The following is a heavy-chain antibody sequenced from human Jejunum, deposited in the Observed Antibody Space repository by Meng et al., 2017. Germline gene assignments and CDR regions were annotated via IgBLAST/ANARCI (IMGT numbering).Heavy chain of an antibody. Sequence: VQLQESGPRLVTPSGTLSLTCAVSGASISSSTWWSWVRQPPGKGLEWIGEIYRSGSTYYNPSLKSRVTISVDKSNNQFSLKLSSVTAADTAVYYCARDSTNTLGSQTYYFDYWGQGTLVTVSS. V-gene: IGHV4-4*02. J-gene: IGHJ4*02. CDR3: ARDSTNTLGSQTYYFDY. D-gene: IGHD2-2*02. CDR2: IYRSGST. CDR1: GASISSSTW.